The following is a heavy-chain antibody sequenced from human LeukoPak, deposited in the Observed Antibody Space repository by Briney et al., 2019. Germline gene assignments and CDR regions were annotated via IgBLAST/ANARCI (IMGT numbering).Heavy chain of an antibody. CDR2: IIPSGHTT. Sequence: GGSLRLSCAASGFTFSSHGMNWVRQAPGKGLEWVSGIIPSGHTTYYADSVRGRFTISRDNSRNTLYLQMNSLRAEDTAVYYCAKSGGGSYSWGQGTLVTVSS. V-gene: IGHV3-23*01. CDR1: GFTFSSHG. J-gene: IGHJ5*02. D-gene: IGHD3-10*01. CDR3: AKSGGGSYS.